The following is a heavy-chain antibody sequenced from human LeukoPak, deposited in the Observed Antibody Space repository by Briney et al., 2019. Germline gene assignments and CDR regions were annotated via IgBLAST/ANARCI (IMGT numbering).Heavy chain of an antibody. CDR2: FDPEDGET. J-gene: IGHJ4*02. CDR1: GYTLTELS. V-gene: IGHV1-24*01. CDR3: ETGGGYCSGGSCYSN. D-gene: IGHD2-15*01. Sequence: GASVKVSCKVSGYTLTELSMHWVRQAPGKGLEWMGGFDPEDGETIYAQKFQGRVTMTEDTSTDTAYMERSSRRSGTTAVDYGETGGGYCSGGSCYSNWGQGTLVTVSS.